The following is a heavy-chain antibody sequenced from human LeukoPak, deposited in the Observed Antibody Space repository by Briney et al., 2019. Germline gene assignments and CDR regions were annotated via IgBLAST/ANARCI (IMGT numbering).Heavy chain of an antibody. V-gene: IGHV1-8*01. Sequence: GASVKVSCKASGYTFTSYDINWVRQATGQGLEWMGWMNPNRGNTGYAQKFQGRVTMTRNTSISTAYMELSSLRSEDTAVYYCARGPWERWLPHAPPYYYYYMDVWGKGTTVTISS. D-gene: IGHD5-24*01. CDR2: MNPNRGNT. CDR1: GYTFTSYD. J-gene: IGHJ6*03. CDR3: ARGPWERWLPHAPPYYYYYMDV.